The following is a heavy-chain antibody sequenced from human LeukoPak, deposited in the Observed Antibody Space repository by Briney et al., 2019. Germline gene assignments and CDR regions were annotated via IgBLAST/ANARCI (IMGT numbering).Heavy chain of an antibody. J-gene: IGHJ4*02. CDR1: GGTFSSYA. D-gene: IGHD6-19*01. CDR3: AKETTVAGFYPYFDY. V-gene: IGHV1-69*05. CDR2: IIPIFGTA. Sequence: GASVKVSCKASGGTFSSYAISWVRQAPGQGLEWMGGIIPIFGTANYAQKFQGRVTITTDESTSTAYMELSSLRSEDTAVYYCAKETTVAGFYPYFDYWGQGTLVTVSS.